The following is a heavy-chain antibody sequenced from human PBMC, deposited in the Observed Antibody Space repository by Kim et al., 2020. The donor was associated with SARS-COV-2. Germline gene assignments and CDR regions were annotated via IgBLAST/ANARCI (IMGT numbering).Heavy chain of an antibody. D-gene: IGHD6-19*01. Sequence: YYPGSVKGRFTISRDNSNNLLSLQMRSLRAGDTARYYCARAGSSGWYALDFWGQGVLVTVSS. V-gene: IGHV3-13*01. J-gene: IGHJ4*02. CDR3: ARAGSSGWYALDF.